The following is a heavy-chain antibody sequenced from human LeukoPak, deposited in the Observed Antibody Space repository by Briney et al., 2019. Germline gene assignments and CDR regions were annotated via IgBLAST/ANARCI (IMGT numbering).Heavy chain of an antibody. D-gene: IGHD2-2*01. CDR3: ARDLGYCSSTSCPGGFDY. CDR1: GGTFSSYA. Sequence: SVKVSCKASGGTFSSYAISWVRQAPGQGLEWMGGIIPIFGTANYAQKFQGRVTIAADKSTSTAYMELSSLRSEDTAVYYCARDLGYCSSTSCPGGFDYWGQGTLVTVSS. CDR2: IIPIFGTA. V-gene: IGHV1-69*06. J-gene: IGHJ4*02.